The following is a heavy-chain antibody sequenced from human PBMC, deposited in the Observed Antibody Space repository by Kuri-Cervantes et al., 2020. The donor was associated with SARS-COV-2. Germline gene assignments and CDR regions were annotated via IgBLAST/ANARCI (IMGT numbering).Heavy chain of an antibody. J-gene: IGHJ4*02. Sequence: GGSLRLSCTASGFIFSDYYMTWIRQAPGKGLEWVSNIGPSGTTKYYADSVKGRFTISRDNAKNSLYLQMNSLRAEDMALYYCARDGLLRFLEWLSMYYFDYWGQGTLVTVSS. D-gene: IGHD3-3*01. CDR3: ARDGLLRFLEWLSMYYFDY. CDR2: IGPSGTTK. V-gene: IGHV3-11*01. CDR1: GFIFSDYY.